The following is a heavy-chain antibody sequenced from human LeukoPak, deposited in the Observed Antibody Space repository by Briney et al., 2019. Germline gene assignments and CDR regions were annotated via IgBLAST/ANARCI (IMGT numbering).Heavy chain of an antibody. CDR3: ATANLVGAQFDY. D-gene: IGHD1-26*01. V-gene: IGHV1-24*01. CDR1: GYTLTELS. Sequence: GASVKVSCKVSGYTLTELSMHWVRQAPGKGLEWMGGFDPEDGETIYAQKFQGRVTMTEDTSTDTAYMELSSLRSEDTAVYYCATANLVGAQFDYWGQGTLVTVSS. CDR2: FDPEDGET. J-gene: IGHJ4*02.